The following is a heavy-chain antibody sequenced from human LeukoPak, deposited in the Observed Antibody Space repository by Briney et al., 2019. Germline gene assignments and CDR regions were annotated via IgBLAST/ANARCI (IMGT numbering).Heavy chain of an antibody. Sequence: SVKVSCKASGGTFSSYAISWVRQAPGQGLEWMGGIIPIFGTANYAQKFQGRVTITADKSTSTAYMELRSLRSDDTAVYYCARTGSYFAFDIWGRGTMVTVSS. D-gene: IGHD1-26*01. CDR2: IIPIFGTA. CDR3: ARTGSYFAFDI. CDR1: GGTFSSYA. V-gene: IGHV1-69*06. J-gene: IGHJ3*02.